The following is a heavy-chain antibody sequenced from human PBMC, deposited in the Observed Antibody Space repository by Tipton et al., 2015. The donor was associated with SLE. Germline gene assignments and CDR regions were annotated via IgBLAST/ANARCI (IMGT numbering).Heavy chain of an antibody. CDR1: GFTFSSYW. D-gene: IGHD6-19*01. CDR3: VRVQLLADDVFNL. V-gene: IGHV3-74*01. Sequence: GSLRLSCAASGFTFSSYWIHWVRQVSGKGLVGVSRISGDGTSTSYADSVKGRLTISRDNAKNTLSVQMNSLRVEDTAVYYCVRVQLLADDVFNLWGQGTMVTVSS. CDR2: ISGDGTST. J-gene: IGHJ3*01.